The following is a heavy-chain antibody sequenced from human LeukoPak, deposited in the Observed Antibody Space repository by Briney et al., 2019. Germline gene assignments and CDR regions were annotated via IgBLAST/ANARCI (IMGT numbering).Heavy chain of an antibody. J-gene: IGHJ4*02. V-gene: IGHV3-64D*06. CDR1: GFTFSSYG. D-gene: IGHD3-22*01. Sequence: GGSLRLSCAASGFTFSSYGMHWVRQAPGKGLEYVSAMSRDGRSTYYADSVKGRFTISRDNSKNTLYLQMNSLRAEDTAVYYCAKGDYYFDSSGYPQFDYWGQGSLVTVSS. CDR2: MSRDGRST. CDR3: AKGDYYFDSSGYPQFDY.